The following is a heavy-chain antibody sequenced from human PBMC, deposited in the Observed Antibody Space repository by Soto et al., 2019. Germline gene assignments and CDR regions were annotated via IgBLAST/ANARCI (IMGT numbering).Heavy chain of an antibody. D-gene: IGHD2-8*01. V-gene: IGHV4-31*03. CDR3: ARALGVMVYAKAMDV. Sequence: SETLSLTCTVSGGSISSGGYYWSWIRQHPGKGLEWIGYIYYSGSTYYNPSLKSRVTISVDTSKNQFSLKLSSVTAADTAVYYCARALGVMVYAKAMDVWGQGTTVTVSS. CDR1: GGSISSGGYY. CDR2: IYYSGST. J-gene: IGHJ6*02.